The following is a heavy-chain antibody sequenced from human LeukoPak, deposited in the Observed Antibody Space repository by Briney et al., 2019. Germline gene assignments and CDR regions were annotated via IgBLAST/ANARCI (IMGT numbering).Heavy chain of an antibody. CDR3: ARVSGGVRGVIDY. V-gene: IGHV4-59*01. J-gene: IGHJ4*02. Sequence: SETLSLTCAVYGGSFSGYYWSWIRQPPGKGLEWIGYIYYSGSTNYNPSLKSRVTISVDTSKNQFSLKLSFVTAADTAVYYCARVSGGVRGVIDYWGQGTLVTVSS. CDR2: IYYSGST. CDR1: GGSFSGYY. D-gene: IGHD3-10*01.